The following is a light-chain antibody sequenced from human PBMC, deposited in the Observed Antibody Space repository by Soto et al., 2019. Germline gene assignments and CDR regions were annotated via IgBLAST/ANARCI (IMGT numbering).Light chain of an antibody. CDR2: SSN. CDR1: SYNIGSNA. Sequence: QSVLTQPPSASGTPGQRVTISCSGSSYNIGSNAVNWYQQLPGTAPTLLIYSSNQRPSGVPDRFSGSKSGTSASLAVNGLQSEDEADYYCAAWDDSLNGPLFGGGTKVTVL. V-gene: IGLV1-44*01. CDR3: AAWDDSLNGPL. J-gene: IGLJ3*02.